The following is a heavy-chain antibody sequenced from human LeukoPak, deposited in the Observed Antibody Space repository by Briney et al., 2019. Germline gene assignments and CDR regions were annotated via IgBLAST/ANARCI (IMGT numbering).Heavy chain of an antibody. CDR3: AKDLEKYSSGWLFDY. Sequence: GGSLRLFCAAPGFTFSSYAMSWVRQAPGKGLEWVSAISGSGGSTYYADSVKGRFTISRDNSKNTLYLQMNSLRAEDTAVYYCAKDLEKYSSGWLFDYWGQGTLVTVSS. D-gene: IGHD6-19*01. V-gene: IGHV3-23*01. J-gene: IGHJ4*02. CDR1: GFTFSSYA. CDR2: ISGSGGST.